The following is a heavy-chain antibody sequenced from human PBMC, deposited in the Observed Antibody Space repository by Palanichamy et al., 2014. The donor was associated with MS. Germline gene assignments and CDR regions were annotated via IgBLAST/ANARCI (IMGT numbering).Heavy chain of an antibody. CDR1: GFTFSSYW. Sequence: EVQLVESGGGSVQPGGSLRLSCAASGFTFSSYWMSWVRQAPGRGLEWVANIKQDGSEKYYGGSVKGRVTISRDNAKNSLYLQMNSLRAEDTAVYYCARDRTDYGGNTRGDYWGQGTLVTVSS. CDR2: IKQDGSEK. J-gene: IGHJ4*02. D-gene: IGHD4-23*01. CDR3: ARDRTDYGGNTRGDY. V-gene: IGHV3-7*01.